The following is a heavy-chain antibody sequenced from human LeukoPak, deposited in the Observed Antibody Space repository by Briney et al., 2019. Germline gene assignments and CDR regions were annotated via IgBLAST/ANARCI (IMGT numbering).Heavy chain of an antibody. CDR2: ISYDGSNK. J-gene: IGHJ5*01. V-gene: IGHV3-30*03. CDR1: GFTFSSYG. CDR3: ASGGIQLWFDY. Sequence: GGSLRLSCAASGFTFSSYGMHWVRQAPGKGLEWVAVISYDGSNKYYADSVKGRFTISRDNSENTLYLQMNSLRAEDTAVYYCASGGIQLWFDYWGQGTLVTVSS. D-gene: IGHD5-18*01.